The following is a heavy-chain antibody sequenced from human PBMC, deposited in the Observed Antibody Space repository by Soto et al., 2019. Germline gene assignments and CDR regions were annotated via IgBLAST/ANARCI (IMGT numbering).Heavy chain of an antibody. CDR1: GFTFSTFS. D-gene: IGHD6-19*01. CDR3: ARDLLTGWYPPGY. CDR2: SSSSGTI. Sequence: GALRLFLAAPGFTFSTFSMKWVRPAPGKGLEWVSHSSSSGTIYYADSVKGRFTISRDNAKNSLYLQMNSLRVEDTAIYYCARDLLTGWYPPGYWGQGTLVTVSS. V-gene: IGHV3-48*01. J-gene: IGHJ4*02.